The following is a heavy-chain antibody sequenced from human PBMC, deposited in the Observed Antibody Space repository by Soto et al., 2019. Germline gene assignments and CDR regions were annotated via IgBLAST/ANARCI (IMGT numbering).Heavy chain of an antibody. V-gene: IGHV5-51*01. D-gene: IGHD3-3*01. J-gene: IGHJ5*02. CDR2: IYPGDSGT. CDR1: WYSFTSYL. CDR3: PRLTTSDFWSGFNWFAP. Sequence: PGESLKSSCKGSWYSFTSYLIGCVRQMPGKGLEWMGIIYPGDSGTRYSPSFQGQVTISAEKSISTAYLQRSSLKASATAMYYCPRLTTSDFWSGFNWFAPWAQGTMVTVSS.